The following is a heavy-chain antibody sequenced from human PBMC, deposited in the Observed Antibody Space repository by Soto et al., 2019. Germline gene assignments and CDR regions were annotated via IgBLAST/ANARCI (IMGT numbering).Heavy chain of an antibody. J-gene: IGHJ4*02. Sequence: GESLSLSCAASGVSISTHSMYWVRQAPGKGLEWVSSISTSSAYIDYSDSVKGRFTISRDTAKNSLFLQMSILRAEDTAVYFCANCVLMPGTHYFDYWGQGALVTVSS. D-gene: IGHD6-13*01. V-gene: IGHV3-21*06. CDR2: ISTSSAYI. CDR1: GVSISTHS. CDR3: ANCVLMPGTHYFDY.